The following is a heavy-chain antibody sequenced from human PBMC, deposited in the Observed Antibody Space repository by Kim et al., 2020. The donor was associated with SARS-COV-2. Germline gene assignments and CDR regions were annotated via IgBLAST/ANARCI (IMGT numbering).Heavy chain of an antibody. CDR2: IYYSGST. Sequence: SETLSLTCTVSGGSISSYYWSWIRQPPGKGLEWIGYIYYSGSTNYNPSLKSRVTITVDTYKNQFSLKLSSVTAADTAVYYCARVMRDFVAPLGAFDIWGQGTRVTLSS. CDR3: ARVMRDFVAPLGAFDI. V-gene: IGHV4-59*13. J-gene: IGHJ3*02. CDR1: GGSISSYY. D-gene: IGHD3-9*01.